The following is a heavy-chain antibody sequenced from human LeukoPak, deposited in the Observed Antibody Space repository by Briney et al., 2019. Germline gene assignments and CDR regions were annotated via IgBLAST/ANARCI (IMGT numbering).Heavy chain of an antibody. V-gene: IGHV3-74*01. D-gene: IGHD6-19*01. Sequence: GGSLRLSCAASGFTFSSYWMHWVRQAPGKGLVWVSRIKSDGSSTSYADSVKGRFTISRGNAKNTLYLQLNSLRAEDTAVYYCARDHLSSGSSPDYYYYYYMDVWGKGTTVTISS. CDR3: ARDHLSSGSSPDYYYYYYMDV. CDR2: IKSDGSST. CDR1: GFTFSSYW. J-gene: IGHJ6*03.